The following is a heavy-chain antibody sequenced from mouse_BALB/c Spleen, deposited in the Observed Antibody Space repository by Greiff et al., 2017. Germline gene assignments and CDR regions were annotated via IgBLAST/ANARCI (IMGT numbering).Heavy chain of an antibody. CDR2: IDPFNGGT. V-gene: IGHV1S135*01. CDR1: GYSFTSYY. CDR3: GRWKDVAY. Sequence: QLQQSGPELMKPGASVKISCKASGYSFTSYYMHWVKQSHGKSLEWIGYIDPFNGGTSYNQKFKGKATLTVDKSSSTAYMHLSSLTSEDSAVYYSGRWKDVAYWGQGTLVTVSA. J-gene: IGHJ3*01.